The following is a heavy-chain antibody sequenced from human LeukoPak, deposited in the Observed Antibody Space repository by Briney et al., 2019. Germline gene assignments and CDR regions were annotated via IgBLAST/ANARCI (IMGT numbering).Heavy chain of an antibody. CDR1: GYTFASYD. CDR3: ARDIHYGMDV. V-gene: IGHV1-18*01. CDR2: ISAYNGNT. J-gene: IGHJ6*02. Sequence: ASVTVSCKASGYTFASYDINWVRQAPGQGLEWMGWISAYNGNTNYAQKLQGRVTMTTDTSTSTAYMELRSLRSDDTAVYYCARDIHYGMDVWGQGTTVTVSS.